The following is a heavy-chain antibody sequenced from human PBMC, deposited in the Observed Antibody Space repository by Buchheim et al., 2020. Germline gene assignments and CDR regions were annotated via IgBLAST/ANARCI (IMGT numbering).Heavy chain of an antibody. CDR2: INHSGST. CDR3: ARRNPRYCSGGSCYLCWFDP. Sequence: QVQLQQWGAGLLKPSETLSLTCAVYGGSFSGYYWSWIRQPPGKGLEWIGEINHSGSTNYNPSLKSRVTISVDTSKNQFSLKLSSVTAADTAVYYCARRNPRYCSGGSCYLCWFDPWGQGTL. D-gene: IGHD2-15*01. CDR1: GGSFSGYY. V-gene: IGHV4-34*01. J-gene: IGHJ5*02.